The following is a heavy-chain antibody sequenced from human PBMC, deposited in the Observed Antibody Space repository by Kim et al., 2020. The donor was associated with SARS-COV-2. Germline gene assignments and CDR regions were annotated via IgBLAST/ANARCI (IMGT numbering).Heavy chain of an antibody. CDR3: ARDSPLEDFDWHIKGDY. J-gene: IGHJ4*02. CDR1: GYTFTSYY. D-gene: IGHD3-9*01. Sequence: ASVKVSCKASGYTFTSYYMHWVRQAPGQGLEWMGIINPSGGSTSYAQKFQGRVTMTRDTSTSTVYMELSSLRSEDTAVYYCARDSPLEDFDWHIKGDYWGQGTLVTVSS. V-gene: IGHV1-46*01. CDR2: INPSGGST.